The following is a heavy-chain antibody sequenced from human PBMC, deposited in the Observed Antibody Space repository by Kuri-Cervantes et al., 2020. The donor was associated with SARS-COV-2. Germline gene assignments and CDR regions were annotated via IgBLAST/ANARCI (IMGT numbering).Heavy chain of an antibody. CDR3: TRHHNGYASGEFDS. J-gene: IGHJ4*02. CDR1: GGSFSGYY. CDR2: INHSGST. Sequence: GSLRLSCAVYGGSFSGYYWSWIRQPPGKGLEWIGEINHSGSTNYNPSLKSRVTISVDTSKNQFSLKLSSVTAADTAVYYCTRHHNGYASGEFDSWGQGTLVTVSS. V-gene: IGHV4-34*01. D-gene: IGHD5-12*01.